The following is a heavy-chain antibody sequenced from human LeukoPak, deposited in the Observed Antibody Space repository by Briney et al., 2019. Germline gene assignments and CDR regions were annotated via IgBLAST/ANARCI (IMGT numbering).Heavy chain of an antibody. CDR3: ARDLTTVTTFDAFDI. CDR1: GGSISSGSYY. D-gene: IGHD4-17*01. Sequence: SETLSLTCTVSGGSISSGSYYWSWIRQPAGKGLEWIGHIYTSGSTNYNPSLKSRVTISVDTSKNQFSLKPSSVTAADTAVYYCARDLTTVTTFDAFDIWGQGTMVTVSS. CDR2: IYTSGST. J-gene: IGHJ3*02. V-gene: IGHV4-61*09.